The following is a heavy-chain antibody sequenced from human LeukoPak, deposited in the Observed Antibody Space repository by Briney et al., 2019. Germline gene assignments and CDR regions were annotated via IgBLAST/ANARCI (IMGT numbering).Heavy chain of an antibody. CDR3: ATGPGVIDPYYFDY. J-gene: IGHJ4*02. CDR1: GYTLTELS. V-gene: IGHV1-24*01. Sequence: ASVKVSCKVSGYTLTELSMHWVRQAPGKGLEWMGGFDPEDGETIYAQKFQGRVTMTENTSTDTAYMELSSLRSEDTAVYYCATGPGVIDPYYFDYWGQGTLVTVSS. CDR2: FDPEDGET. D-gene: IGHD3-10*01.